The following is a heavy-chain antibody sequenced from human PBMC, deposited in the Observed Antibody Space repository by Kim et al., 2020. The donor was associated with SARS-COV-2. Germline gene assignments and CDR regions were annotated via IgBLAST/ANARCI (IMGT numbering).Heavy chain of an antibody. V-gene: IGHV1-3*01. CDR1: GYTFTSYA. Sequence: ASVKVSCKASGYTFTSYAMHWVRQAPGQRLEWMGWINAGNGNTKYSQKFQGRVTITRDTSASTAYMELSSLRSEDTAVYYCARHEKSHSIFGVVITPWGFDYWGQGTLVTVSS. CDR2: INAGNGNT. J-gene: IGHJ4*02. CDR3: ARHEKSHSIFGVVITPWGFDY. D-gene: IGHD3-3*01.